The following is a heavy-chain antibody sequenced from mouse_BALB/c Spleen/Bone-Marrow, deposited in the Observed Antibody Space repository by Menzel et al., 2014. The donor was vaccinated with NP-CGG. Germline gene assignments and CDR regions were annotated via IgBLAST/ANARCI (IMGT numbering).Heavy chain of an antibody. CDR1: GFTFSDYY. V-gene: IGHV5-4*02. Sequence: EVKLVESGGGLVEPGGSLKLSCAVSGFTFSDYYMYWVRQNPEKRLEWVATINDGGSYTYYPDSVKGRFTISRDNAKNNLYLQMSSLKSEDTAMYYCARDGNFAMDYWGQGTSVTVSS. J-gene: IGHJ4*01. CDR3: ARDGNFAMDY. CDR2: INDGGSYT. D-gene: IGHD2-1*01.